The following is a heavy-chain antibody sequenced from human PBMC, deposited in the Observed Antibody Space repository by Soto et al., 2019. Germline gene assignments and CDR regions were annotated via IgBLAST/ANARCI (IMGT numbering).Heavy chain of an antibody. CDR1: GGSISSGGYS. J-gene: IGHJ4*02. CDR3: ARTLYSYGPRFDY. Sequence: SETLSLTCAVSGGSISSGGYSWSWIRQPPGKGLEWIGYINYSGSTNYNPSLKSRVTISVDTSKNQFSLKLSSVTAADTAVYYCARTLYSYGPRFDYWGQGTLVTVSS. CDR2: INYSGST. V-gene: IGHV4-61*08. D-gene: IGHD5-18*01.